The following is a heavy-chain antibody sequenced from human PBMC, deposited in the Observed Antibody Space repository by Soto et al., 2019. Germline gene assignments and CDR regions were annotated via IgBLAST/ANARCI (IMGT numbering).Heavy chain of an antibody. CDR1: GFTFSSYG. J-gene: IGHJ4*02. V-gene: IGHV3-23*01. Sequence: PGGSLRLSCAASGFTFSSYGMSWVRQAPGKGLEWVSGISGSGGSTYYADSVKGRFTISRDNSNNTLYLQMNSLRAEDTAVYYCAIYSSGWYPLDYWGQGTLVTV. CDR3: AIYSSGWYPLDY. D-gene: IGHD6-19*01. CDR2: ISGSGGST.